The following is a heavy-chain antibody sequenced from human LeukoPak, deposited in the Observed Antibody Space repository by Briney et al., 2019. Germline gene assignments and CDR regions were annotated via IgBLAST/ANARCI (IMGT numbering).Heavy chain of an antibody. CDR3: ARDNSVRDEAWWLNP. CDR1: GYTFTSNY. Sequence: GASVKVSCKAFGYTFTSNYMHWVRQAPGQGPEWMGVISPSGGSTTYAQKFQGRATLTRDMSTSTDYLELSSLRSEDTAVYYCARDNSVRDEAWWLNPWGQGTLVTVSS. CDR2: ISPSGGST. J-gene: IGHJ5*02. V-gene: IGHV1-46*01. D-gene: IGHD5-24*01.